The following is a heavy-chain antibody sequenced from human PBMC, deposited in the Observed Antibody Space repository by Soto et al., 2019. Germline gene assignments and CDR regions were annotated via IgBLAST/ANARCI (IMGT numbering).Heavy chain of an antibody. V-gene: IGHV3-66*01. CDR2: IYSGGTT. D-gene: IGHD6-19*01. CDR3: VSPQGDSSGWDFDY. CDR1: GFSVGSNY. J-gene: IGHJ4*02. Sequence: EVQLVESGGGLVQPGGSLRLSCVASGFSVGSNYMSWVRQAPGKGLEWVSLIYSGGTTYYADPVMGRFTISRDDANNTLYLQLTSRRAEDTAIYYCVSPQGDSSGWDFDYWGQGTLVTVSS.